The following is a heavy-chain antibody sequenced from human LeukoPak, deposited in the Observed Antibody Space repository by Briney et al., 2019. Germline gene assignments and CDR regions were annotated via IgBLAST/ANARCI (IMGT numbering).Heavy chain of an antibody. CDR2: ISSSSRTI. J-gene: IGHJ4*02. D-gene: IGHD3-10*01. CDR3: ARAGFTFSDYFGSFFYY. CDR1: AFTFSSYS. Sequence: PGGSLRLACSAAAFTFSSYSISWVRQAPGKGLEWVSHISSSSRTIYYADYVKGRFNISRDKAKNSRYLQMNRLRAEDTAVYYCARAGFTFSDYFGSFFYYWGRGTRVTVSS. V-gene: IGHV3-48*01.